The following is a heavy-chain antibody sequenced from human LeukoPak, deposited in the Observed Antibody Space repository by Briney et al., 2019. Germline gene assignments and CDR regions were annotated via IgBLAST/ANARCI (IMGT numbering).Heavy chain of an antibody. CDR1: GYTFTSYY. J-gene: IGHJ4*02. Sequence: ASVKVSCKASGYTFTSYYMHWVRQAPEQGLEWMGIINPSGGSTSYAQKFQGRVTMTRDTSTSTVYMELSSLRSEDTAVYYCATGLCSSTSCYDFDYWGQGTLVTVSS. V-gene: IGHV1-46*01. CDR2: INPSGGST. D-gene: IGHD2-2*01. CDR3: ATGLCSSTSCYDFDY.